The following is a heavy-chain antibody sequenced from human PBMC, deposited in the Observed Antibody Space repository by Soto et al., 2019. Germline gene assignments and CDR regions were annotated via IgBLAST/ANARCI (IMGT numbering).Heavy chain of an antibody. CDR3: ARDVTGTTNYFDY. Sequence: LRLSCAASGITFSSHTMHWVRQAPGKGLECVAVISYDGSNTRYADSVKGRFTISRDMSKDTLYLQMNSLRPEDTGVYYCARDVTGTTNYFDYWGRGTLVTVSS. CDR2: ISYDGSNT. D-gene: IGHD1-7*01. CDR1: GITFSSHT. V-gene: IGHV3-30*04. J-gene: IGHJ4*02.